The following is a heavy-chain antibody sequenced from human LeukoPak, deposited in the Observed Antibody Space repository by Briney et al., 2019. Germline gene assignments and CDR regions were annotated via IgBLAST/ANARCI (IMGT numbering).Heavy chain of an antibody. V-gene: IGHV3-48*03. D-gene: IGHD2-15*01. CDR2: ISSSGSTI. J-gene: IGHJ3*02. CDR1: GFTFSSYE. Sequence: GGSLRLSCAASGFTFSSYEMNWVRQAPGKGLGWVSYISSSGSTIYYADSVKGRFTISRDNAKNTLYLQMNSLRAEDTAVYHCARSKSWYSTEAFDIWGQGTMVTVSS. CDR3: ARSKSWYSTEAFDI.